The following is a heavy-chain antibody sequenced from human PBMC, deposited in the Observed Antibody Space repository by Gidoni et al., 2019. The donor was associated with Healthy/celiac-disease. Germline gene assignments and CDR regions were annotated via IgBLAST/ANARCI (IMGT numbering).Heavy chain of an antibody. J-gene: IGHJ6*02. CDR2: IYYRWST. CDR3: ARDSLIAAAGTTRPYYYYYGMDA. V-gene: IGHV4-39*07. Sequence: QLQLQESGPGLVKPSETLSRTCTVSGGSISSSSYYWGWIGQPPGKGLEWIVSIYYRWSTYYNPSLKSRVTISVDTSKNQFSLKLSSVTAADTAVYYGARDSLIAAAGTTRPYYYYYGMDAWGQGTTVTVSS. D-gene: IGHD6-13*01. CDR1: GGSISSSSYY.